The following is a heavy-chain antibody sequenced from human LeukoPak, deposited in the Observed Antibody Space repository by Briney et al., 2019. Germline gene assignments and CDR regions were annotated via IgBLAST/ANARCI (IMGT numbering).Heavy chain of an antibody. D-gene: IGHD5-12*01. J-gene: IGHJ4*02. Sequence: GGSLRLSCAASGFTFSSYSMNWVRQAPGKGLEWVSSIGSSSSYIYYADSVKGRFTISRDNAKNSLYLQMNSLRAEDTAVYYCARGRGYSGYDSFDYWGQGTLVTVSS. CDR2: IGSSSSYI. V-gene: IGHV3-21*01. CDR3: ARGRGYSGYDSFDY. CDR1: GFTFSSYS.